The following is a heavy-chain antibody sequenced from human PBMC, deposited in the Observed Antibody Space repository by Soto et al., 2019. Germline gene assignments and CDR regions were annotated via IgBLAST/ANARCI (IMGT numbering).Heavy chain of an antibody. D-gene: IGHD2-2*01. V-gene: IGHV3-23*01. CDR1: GFTFSSYA. J-gene: IGHJ4*02. CDR3: AKDGGYCSSTSCYWGFDY. Sequence: EVQLLESGGGLVQPGGSPRLSCAASGFTFSSYAMSWVRQAPGKGLEWVSAISGSGGSTYYADSVKGRFTISRDNSKNTLYLQMNSLRAEDTAVYYCAKDGGYCSSTSCYWGFDYWGQGTLVTVSS. CDR2: ISGSGGST.